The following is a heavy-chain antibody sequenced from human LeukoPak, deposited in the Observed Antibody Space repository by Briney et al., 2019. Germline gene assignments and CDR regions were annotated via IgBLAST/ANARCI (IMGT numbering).Heavy chain of an antibody. CDR1: GFTFSSYW. V-gene: IGHV3-74*01. J-gene: IGHJ4*02. CDR2: INTDGSSL. D-gene: IGHD3-22*01. Sequence: QTGGSLRLSCAASGFTFSSYWMYWVRQAPGKGPVWVARINTDGSSLNYADSVKGRFTISRDNDKNTLHLQMNSLGAEDTAVYYSARRINFYDSSGYHYVRYFDSWGQGTLVAVSS. CDR3: ARRINFYDSSGYHYVRYFDS.